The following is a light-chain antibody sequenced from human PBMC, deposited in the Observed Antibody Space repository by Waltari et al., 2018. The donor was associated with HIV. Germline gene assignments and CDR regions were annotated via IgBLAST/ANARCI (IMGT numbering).Light chain of an antibody. J-gene: IGLJ2*01. CDR2: GNN. V-gene: IGLV1-44*01. CDR3: ATWDDSLHGLL. Sequence: QSVLTQPPSASGTPGLSVSISCSGSSSNIGTNTVSWYRHLPGTAPKLLIYGNNKLPSGVPDRFSGSKSGTSASLAISGLQSEDEADFYCATWDDSLHGLLFGGGTKLTVL. CDR1: SSNIGTNT.